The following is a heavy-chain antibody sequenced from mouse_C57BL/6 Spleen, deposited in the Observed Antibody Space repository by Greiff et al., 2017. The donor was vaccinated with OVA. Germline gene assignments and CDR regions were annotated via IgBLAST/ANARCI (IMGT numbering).Heavy chain of an antibody. Sequence: EVQLVESEGGLVQPGSSMKLSCTASGFTFSDYYMAWVRQVPEKGLEWVANINYDGSSTYYLDSLKSRFTISRDNAKNILYLQMSSLKSEDTATYYCARDGIWAMDYLGQGASVTVSS. V-gene: IGHV5-16*01. D-gene: IGHD4-1*01. J-gene: IGHJ4*01. CDR2: INYDGSST. CDR3: ARDGIWAMDY. CDR1: GFTFSDYY.